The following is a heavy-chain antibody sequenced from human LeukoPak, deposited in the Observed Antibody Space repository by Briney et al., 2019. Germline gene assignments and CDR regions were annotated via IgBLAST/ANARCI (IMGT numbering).Heavy chain of an antibody. D-gene: IGHD1-26*01. CDR2: IKQDGSEK. V-gene: IGHV3-7*03. CDR1: GFTLSSYW. CDR3: VRDRGTYRPIDY. J-gene: IGHJ4*02. Sequence: GGSLRLSCAASGFTLSSYWMTWVRQAPGKGLEWVANIKQDGSEKRYVDSVKGRFTVSRDNAKNSLYLQMNSLRAEDTAIYYCVRDRGTYRPIDYWGQGTLVTVSS.